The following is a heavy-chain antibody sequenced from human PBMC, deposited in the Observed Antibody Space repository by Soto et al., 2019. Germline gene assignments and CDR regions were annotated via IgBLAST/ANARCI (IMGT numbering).Heavy chain of an antibody. D-gene: IGHD3-22*01. V-gene: IGHV3-23*01. CDR1: GFTFSSYA. CDR3: AKVNYYDSSDPRPDYYYYYGMDV. J-gene: IGHJ6*02. Sequence: PGGSLRLSCAASGFTFSSYAMSWVRQAPGKGLEWVSAISGSGGSTYYADSVKGRFTISRDNSKNTLYLQMNSLRDEDTAVYYCAKVNYYDSSDPRPDYYYYYGMDVWGQGTTVTVSS. CDR2: ISGSGGST.